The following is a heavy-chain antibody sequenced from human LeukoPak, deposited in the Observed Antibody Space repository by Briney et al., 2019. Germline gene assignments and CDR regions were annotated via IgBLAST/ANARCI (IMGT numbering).Heavy chain of an antibody. CDR3: ARARRGLGECIN. V-gene: IGHV3-20*04. D-gene: IGHD3-16*01. CDR1: GFTFSSYA. Sequence: PGGSLRLSCAASGFTFSSYAMTWVRQAPGKGLEWVCGIDWNGGSTSYADSVKGRFTISRDNAKNSLHLQMNSLRVEDTALYYCARARRGLGECINWGLGTLVTVSS. CDR2: IDWNGGST. J-gene: IGHJ4*02.